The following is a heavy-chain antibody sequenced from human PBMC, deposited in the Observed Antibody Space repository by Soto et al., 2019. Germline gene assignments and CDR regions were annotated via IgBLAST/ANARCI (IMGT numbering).Heavy chain of an antibody. J-gene: IGHJ3*02. CDR1: GGSFSGYY. V-gene: IGHV4-34*01. Sequence: QVQLQQWGAGLLKPSETLSLTCAVYGGSFSGYYWSWIRQPPGKGLEWIEEINHSGSTNYNPSLKSRVTISVDTSKNQFSLKLSSVTAADTAVYYCARVHYSTTFGGVIVIYDAFDIWGQGTMVTVSS. D-gene: IGHD3-16*02. CDR3: ARVHYSTTFGGVIVIYDAFDI. CDR2: INHSGST.